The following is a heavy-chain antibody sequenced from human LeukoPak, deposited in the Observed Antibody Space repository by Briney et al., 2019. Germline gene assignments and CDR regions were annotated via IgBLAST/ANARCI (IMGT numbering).Heavy chain of an antibody. J-gene: IGHJ4*02. Sequence: GGSLRLSCAASGFTFDDYAMYWVRQAPGKGLEWVSGISWNSGSIDYADSVKGRFTISRDNAKNSLYLQMKSLRAEDTALYYCAKDRRLPSITVAGTSLDYWGQGTLVTVSS. CDR3: AKDRRLPSITVAGTSLDY. CDR1: GFTFDDYA. V-gene: IGHV3-9*01. CDR2: ISWNSGSI. D-gene: IGHD6-19*01.